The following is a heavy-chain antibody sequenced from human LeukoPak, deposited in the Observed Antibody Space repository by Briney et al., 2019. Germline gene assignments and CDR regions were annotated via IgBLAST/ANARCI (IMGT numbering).Heavy chain of an antibody. CDR2: ISSSGSTI. CDR3: ARDLTVTTSWFDP. D-gene: IGHD4-11*01. J-gene: IGHJ5*02. V-gene: IGHV3-11*01. Sequence: GGSLRLSCAASGFTFSDYYMSWIRQAPGKGLEWVSYISSSGSTIYNADSVKGRFTISRDNAKNSLYLQMNSLRAEDTAVYYCARDLTVTTSWFDPWGQGTLVTVSS. CDR1: GFTFSDYY.